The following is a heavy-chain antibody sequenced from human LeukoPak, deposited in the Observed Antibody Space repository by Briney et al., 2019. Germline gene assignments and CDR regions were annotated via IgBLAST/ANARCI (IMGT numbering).Heavy chain of an antibody. J-gene: IGHJ4*02. Sequence: SETLSLTCTVSGDSISSYYWSWVRQPPGKGLEWIGYIHHSGTTKYNPSLKSRITISIDKSKNQFSLKLRSVTAADTAVYFCAREDNGGNAGLWGQGTLVTVSS. CDR1: GDSISSYY. CDR2: IHHSGTT. D-gene: IGHD4-23*01. V-gene: IGHV4-59*01. CDR3: AREDNGGNAGL.